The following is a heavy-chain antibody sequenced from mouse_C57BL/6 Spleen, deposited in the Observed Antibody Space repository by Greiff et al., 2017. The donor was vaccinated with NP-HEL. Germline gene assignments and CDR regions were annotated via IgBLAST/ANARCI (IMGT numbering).Heavy chain of an antibody. V-gene: IGHV5-17*01. CDR3: ARDYYAMDY. CDR2: ISSGSSTI. J-gene: IGHJ4*01. Sequence: DVHLVESGGGLVKPGGSLKLSCAASGFTFSDYGMRWVRQAPEKGLEWVAYISSGSSTIYYADTVKGRFTISRDNAKNTLFLQMTSLRSEDTAMYYCARDYYAMDYWGQGTSVTVSS. CDR1: GFTFSDYG.